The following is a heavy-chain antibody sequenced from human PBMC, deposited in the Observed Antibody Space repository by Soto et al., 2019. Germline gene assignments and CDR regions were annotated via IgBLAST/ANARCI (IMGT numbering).Heavy chain of an antibody. CDR1: GGSINSGGYY. CDR2: IYYSGTT. CDR3: PRDLGIAVAPRGAFDI. D-gene: IGHD6-19*01. J-gene: IGHJ3*02. V-gene: IGHV4-31*03. Sequence: SETLSLTCTVSGGSINSGGYYCTWIRRHPGKGLEWIGHIYYSGTTYYNPSLKSRVTISLDTSKNQFSLNLNSVTAADTAVYYCPRDLGIAVAPRGAFDIWGQGTMVTVSS.